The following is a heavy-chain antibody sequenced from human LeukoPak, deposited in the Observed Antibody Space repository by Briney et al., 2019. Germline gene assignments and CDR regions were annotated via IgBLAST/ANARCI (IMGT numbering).Heavy chain of an antibody. CDR3: ARGVESSGSLPT. J-gene: IGHJ5*02. V-gene: IGHV4-59*05. D-gene: IGHD1-26*01. CDR2: IYYSGST. Sequence: SETLSLTCTVSGGSISSYYWSWIRQPPGKGLEWIGSIYYSGSTYYNPSLKSRVTISVDTSKNQFSLKLSSVTAADTAVYYCARGVESSGSLPTWGQGTLVTVSS. CDR1: GGSISSYY.